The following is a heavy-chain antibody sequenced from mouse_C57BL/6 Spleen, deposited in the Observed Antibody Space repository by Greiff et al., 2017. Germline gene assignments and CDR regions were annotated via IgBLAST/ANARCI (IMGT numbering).Heavy chain of an antibody. CDR1: GFNIKDYY. CDR2: IDPEDGET. D-gene: IGHD1-1*01. V-gene: IGHV14-2*01. Sequence: VQLQQSGAELVKPGASVKLSCTASGFNIKDYYMHWVKQRTETGLEWIGRIDPEDGETKYAPKFPGKATITADTSSNTAYLQLNSLTSEDTAVYYCARRYYGSSYQYYCDYWGQGTSLTVSS. CDR3: ARRYYGSSYQYYCDY. J-gene: IGHJ2*02.